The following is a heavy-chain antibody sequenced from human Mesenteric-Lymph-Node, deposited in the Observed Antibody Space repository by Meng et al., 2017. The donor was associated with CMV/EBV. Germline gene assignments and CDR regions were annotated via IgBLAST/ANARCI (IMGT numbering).Heavy chain of an antibody. CDR2: IYYSGST. J-gene: IGHJ4*02. CDR3: ARVDFWSGYDFDY. V-gene: IGHV4-39*07. Sequence: GSLRLSCTVSGGSISSSSYYWGWIRQPPGKGLEWIGSIYYSGSTYYNPSLKSRVTISVDTSKNQFSLKLSSVTAADTAVYYCARVDFWSGYDFDYWGQRTLVTVSS. CDR1: GGSISSSSYY. D-gene: IGHD3-3*01.